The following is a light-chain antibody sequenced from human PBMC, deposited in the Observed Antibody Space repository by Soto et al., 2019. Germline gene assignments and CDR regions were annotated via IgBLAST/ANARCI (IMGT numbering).Light chain of an antibody. CDR3: QQYSNWPAIT. CDR2: GAS. Sequence: EIVLTQSPATLSLSPGERATLSCRASQSVSSYLAWYQQKPGQAPRLLIYGASTRATGIPATFSGSGSGTQFTLTISSLQSEDFAVYYCQQYSNWPAITFGQGTRLEIK. CDR1: QSVSSY. V-gene: IGKV3D-15*01. J-gene: IGKJ5*01.